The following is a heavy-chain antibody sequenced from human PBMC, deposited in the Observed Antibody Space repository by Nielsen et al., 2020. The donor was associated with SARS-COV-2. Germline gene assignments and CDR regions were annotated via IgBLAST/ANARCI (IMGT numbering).Heavy chain of an antibody. CDR3: ARLSGSYFTYFDY. CDR1: GGSISSGDYY. D-gene: IGHD1-26*01. J-gene: IGHJ4*02. CDR2: IYYSGST. V-gene: IGHV4-39*01. Sequence: SETLSLTCTVSGGSISSGDYYWGWIRQPPGKGLEWIGSIYYSGSTYYNPSLKSRVTISVDTSKNQFSLKLSSVTAADTAVYYCARLSGSYFTYFDYWGQGTLVTVSS.